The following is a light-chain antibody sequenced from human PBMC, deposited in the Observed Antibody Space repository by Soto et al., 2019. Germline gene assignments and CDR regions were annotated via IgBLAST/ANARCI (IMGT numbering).Light chain of an antibody. V-gene: IGKV1-5*01. J-gene: IGKJ1*01. Sequence: DIQMTQSPSTLSASVGDRVTITCRSSQSIRRWLAWYQQKPGKAPKLLIYDAYNLESGVPSRFSGSGSGTEFTLTISSLQPDDLATCYCQQYNSYFQTFGQGTKVEIK. CDR3: QQYNSYFQT. CDR2: DAY. CDR1: QSIRRW.